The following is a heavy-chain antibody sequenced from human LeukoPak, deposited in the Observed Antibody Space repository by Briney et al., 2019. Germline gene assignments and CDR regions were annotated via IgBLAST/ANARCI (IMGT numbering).Heavy chain of an antibody. Sequence: GRSLRLSCAASGFTFSSYGMHWVRQAPGKGLEWVAVIWYDGSNKYYVDSVKGRFTISRDNYKNTLYLQMNSLRAEDTAVYYCARDQATRGPGYGMDVWGKGTTVTVSS. CDR1: GFTFSSYG. J-gene: IGHJ6*04. CDR3: ARDQATRGPGYGMDV. D-gene: IGHD3-10*01. CDR2: IWYDGSNK. V-gene: IGHV3-33*01.